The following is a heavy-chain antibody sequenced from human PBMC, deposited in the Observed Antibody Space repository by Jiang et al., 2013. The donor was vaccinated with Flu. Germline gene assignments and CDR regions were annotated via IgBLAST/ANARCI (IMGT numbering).Heavy chain of an antibody. V-gene: IGHV4-59*08. CDR3: ARQWGNSYGYYFDY. CDR2: IYYSGST. Sequence: GPGLVKPSETLSLTCTVSGGSISGYYWTWIRQTPGKGLEYIGYIYYSGSTNYNPSLKSRVTISIDTSKNQVSLKLNSVTAADTAVYYCARQWGNSYGYYFDYWGQGTLVTVSS. CDR1: GGSISGYY. J-gene: IGHJ4*02. D-gene: IGHD5-18*01.